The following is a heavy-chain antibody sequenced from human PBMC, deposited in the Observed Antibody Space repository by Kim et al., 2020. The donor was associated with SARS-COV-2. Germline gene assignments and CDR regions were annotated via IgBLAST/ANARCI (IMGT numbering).Heavy chain of an antibody. V-gene: IGHV4-34*01. CDR2: INHSGST. J-gene: IGHJ4*02. Sequence: SETLSLTCAVYGRSFSGYYWSWIRQPPGKGLEWIGEINHSGSTNYNPSLKSRVTISVDTSKNQFSLKLSSVTAADTAVYYCARRVPAAMPYFDYWVQGTLVTVSS. CDR1: GRSFSGYY. D-gene: IGHD2-2*01. CDR3: ARRVPAAMPYFDY.